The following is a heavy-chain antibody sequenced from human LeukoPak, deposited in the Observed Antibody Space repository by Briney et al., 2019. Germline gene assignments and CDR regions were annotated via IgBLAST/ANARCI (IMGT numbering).Heavy chain of an antibody. CDR3: ARPRTGTTNYYYYYGMDV. V-gene: IGHV4-34*01. CDR2: INHSGST. Sequence: PSETLSLTCAVYGGSFSGYYWSWIRQPPGKGLEWIGEINHSGSTNYNPSLKSRVTISVDTSKNQFSLKLSSVTAADTAVYYCARPRTGTTNYYYYYGMDVWGQGTTVTVSS. D-gene: IGHD1-7*01. CDR1: GGSFSGYY. J-gene: IGHJ6*02.